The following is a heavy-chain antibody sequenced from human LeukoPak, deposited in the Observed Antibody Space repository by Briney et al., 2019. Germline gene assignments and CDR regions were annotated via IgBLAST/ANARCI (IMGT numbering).Heavy chain of an antibody. V-gene: IGHV1-2*04. Sequence: ASVKVSCKASGYTFTSYDINWVRQATGQGLEWMGWMNPNSGGTNYAQKFQGWVTMTRDTSISTAYMELSRLRSDDTAVYYCARDRIAAAGTDYYYYYYGMDVWGQGTTVTVSS. CDR3: ARDRIAAAGTDYYYYYYGMDV. J-gene: IGHJ6*02. CDR2: MNPNSGGT. CDR1: GYTFTSYD. D-gene: IGHD6-13*01.